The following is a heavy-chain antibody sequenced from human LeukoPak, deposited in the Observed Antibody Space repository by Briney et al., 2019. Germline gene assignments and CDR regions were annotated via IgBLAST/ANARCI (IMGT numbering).Heavy chain of an antibody. CDR3: TKWQDIVVVPAANNWFDP. V-gene: IGHV1-2*02. CDR1: GGTFSSYA. Sequence: ASVKVSCKASGGTFSSYAISWVRQAPGQGLEWMGWINPNSGGTNYAQKFQGRVTMTRDTSISTAYMELSRLRSDDTAVYYCTKWQDIVVVPAANNWFDPWGQGTLVTVSS. J-gene: IGHJ5*02. D-gene: IGHD2-2*01. CDR2: INPNSGGT.